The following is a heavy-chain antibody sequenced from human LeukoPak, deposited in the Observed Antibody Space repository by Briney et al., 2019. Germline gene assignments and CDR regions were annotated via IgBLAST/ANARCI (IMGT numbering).Heavy chain of an antibody. CDR2: IYSDNT. CDR1: GFTVSSNS. CDR3: ARRAGAYSHPYDY. V-gene: IGHV3-53*01. Sequence: GGSLRLSCTVSGFTVSSNSMSWVRQAPGKGLEWVSFIYSDNTHYSDSVKGRFTISRDNSKNTLYLQMNSLRAEDTAVYYCARRAGAYSHPYDYWGKGTLVTVS. D-gene: IGHD4/OR15-4a*01. J-gene: IGHJ4*02.